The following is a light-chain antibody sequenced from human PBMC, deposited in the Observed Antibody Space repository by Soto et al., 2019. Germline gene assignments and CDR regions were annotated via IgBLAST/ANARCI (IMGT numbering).Light chain of an antibody. Sequence: EIVLTQSPGTLSLSPGERATLSCRASQNVGSRYLARYQQKPGQAPRLLIYGTSNRATGIPDRFSGSGSGTDFSLTISSLESGDLAVYYCQQYGSSPRTFGQGTTVEIK. J-gene: IGKJ1*01. V-gene: IGKV3-20*01. CDR1: QNVGSRY. CDR2: GTS. CDR3: QQYGSSPRT.